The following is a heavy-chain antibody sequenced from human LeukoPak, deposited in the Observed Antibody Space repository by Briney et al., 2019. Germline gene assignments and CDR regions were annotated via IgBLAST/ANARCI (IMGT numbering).Heavy chain of an antibody. CDR1: GGSFSGYY. J-gene: IGHJ5*02. CDR2: INHSGST. CDR3: ARGAGYDFWSGYYYNWFDP. Sequence: SETLSLTCAVYGGSFSGYYWSWIRQPPGKGLEWIGEINHSGSTNYNPSLKSRVTISVDTSKNQFSLKLSSVTAADTAVYYCARGAGYDFWSGYYYNWFDPWGQGTLVTVSS. D-gene: IGHD3-3*01. V-gene: IGHV4-34*01.